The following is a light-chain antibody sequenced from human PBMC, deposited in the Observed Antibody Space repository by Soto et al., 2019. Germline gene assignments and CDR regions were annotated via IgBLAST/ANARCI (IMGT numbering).Light chain of an antibody. J-gene: IGKJ4*01. CDR1: QSVSGC. V-gene: IGKV3-11*01. CDR3: QQRCNWPPVT. CDR2: DAS. Sequence: EIVLTHSPATLSLSPGERATLSCRASQSVSGCLAWYQQKPGQAPRLLIYDASNRATGIPARFSGSGSGTDFTLTISSLEPEDFAVYYCQQRCNWPPVTFDGGTKVDIK.